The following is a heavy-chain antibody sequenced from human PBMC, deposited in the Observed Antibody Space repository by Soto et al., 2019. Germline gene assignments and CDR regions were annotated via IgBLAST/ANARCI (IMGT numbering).Heavy chain of an antibody. V-gene: IGHV4-61*05. Sequence: SETLSLTCTVSGDSISSTDYYWGWIRQPPGKGLEWIGYIYYSGSTNYNPSLKSRVTISVDTSKNQLSLKLSSVTAADTAVYYCARRYGYYFDYWGQGTLVTVSS. J-gene: IGHJ4*02. CDR2: IYYSGST. D-gene: IGHD3-9*01. CDR1: GDSISSTDYY. CDR3: ARRYGYYFDY.